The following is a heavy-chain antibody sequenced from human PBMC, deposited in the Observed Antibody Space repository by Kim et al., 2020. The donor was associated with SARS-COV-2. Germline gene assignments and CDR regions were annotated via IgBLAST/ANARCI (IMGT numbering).Heavy chain of an antibody. CDR1: GFTFSNAW. CDR2: IKSKTDGGTT. CDR3: TTPDPDSGYVGYYYYGMDV. D-gene: IGHD5-12*01. J-gene: IGHJ6*02. Sequence: GGSLRLSCAASGFTFSNAWMSWVRQAPGKGLEWVGRIKSKTDGGTTDYAAPVKGRFTISRDDSKNTLYLQMNSLKTEDTAVYYCTTPDPDSGYVGYYYYGMDVWGQGTTVTVSS. V-gene: IGHV3-15*01.